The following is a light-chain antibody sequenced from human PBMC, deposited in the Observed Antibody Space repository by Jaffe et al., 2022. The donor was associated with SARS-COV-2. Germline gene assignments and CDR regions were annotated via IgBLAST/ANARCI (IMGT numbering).Light chain of an antibody. Sequence: QSALTQPASVSGSPGQSITISCTGTSSDVGTYNYVSWYQQHPGKAPKLMIYEVSNRPSGVPDRFSGSKSGNTASLTISGLQAEDEADYYCNSYASSSTVLFGGGTKLTVL. CDR2: EVS. V-gene: IGLV2-14*01. CDR3: NSYASSSTVL. CDR1: SSDVGTYNY. J-gene: IGLJ2*01.